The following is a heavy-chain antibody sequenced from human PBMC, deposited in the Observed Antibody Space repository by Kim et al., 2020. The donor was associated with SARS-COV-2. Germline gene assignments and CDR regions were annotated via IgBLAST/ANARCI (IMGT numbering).Heavy chain of an antibody. CDR3: AREGAYYDFWSGQYTLNWFDP. CDR1: GYTFTSYA. CDR2: INAGNGNT. D-gene: IGHD3-3*01. Sequence: ASVKVSCKASGYTFTSYAMHWVRQAPGQRLEWMGWINAGNGNTKYSQKFQGRVTITRDTSASTAYMELSSLRSEDTAVYYCAREGAYYDFWSGQYTLNWFDPWGQGTLVTVSS. V-gene: IGHV1-3*01. J-gene: IGHJ5*02.